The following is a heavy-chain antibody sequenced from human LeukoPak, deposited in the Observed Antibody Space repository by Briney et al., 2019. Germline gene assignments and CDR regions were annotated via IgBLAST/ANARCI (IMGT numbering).Heavy chain of an antibody. CDR1: GFTFSGYA. J-gene: IGHJ4*02. D-gene: IGHD3-16*01. Sequence: GGSLRLSCAASGFTFSGYAMSWVRQAPGKGLEWVSAISGSGGSTYYADSVKGRFTISGDNSRDTLYLQMNSLRAEDTAVYYCAKGYYDYVWGSYYFDYWGQGTLVTVSS. V-gene: IGHV3-23*01. CDR3: AKGYYDYVWGSYYFDY. CDR2: ISGSGGST.